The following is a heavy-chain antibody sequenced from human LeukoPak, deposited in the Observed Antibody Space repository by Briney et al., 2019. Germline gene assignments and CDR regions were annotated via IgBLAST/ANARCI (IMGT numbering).Heavy chain of an antibody. CDR1: GGSISSYK. D-gene: IGHD1-26*01. J-gene: IGHJ4*02. CDR2: IYSSGST. CDR3: TRGIVGATAPDY. Sequence: SETLSLTXTVSGGSISSYKWSWIRQPAGKGLEWIGRIYSSGSTNYNPSLKSRVAMSVDTSKNQFPLQLSSVTAADTAVYYCTRGIVGATAPDYWGQGTLVIVSS. V-gene: IGHV4-4*07.